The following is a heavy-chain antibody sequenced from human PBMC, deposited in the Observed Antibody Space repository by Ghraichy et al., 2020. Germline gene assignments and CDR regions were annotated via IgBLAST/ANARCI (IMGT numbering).Heavy chain of an antibody. J-gene: IGHJ3*02. D-gene: IGHD3-9*01. V-gene: IGHV4-30-4*01. CDR3: ARDDDTGDI. CDR2: IFYSGST. CDR1: GGSISSGDYY. Sequence: SETLSLTCTVSGGSISSGDYYWSWLRQPPGKGLEWIGYIFYSGSTYYNPSLIGSTYYSPSLKSRVIISVDTSKNQFSLKLSSVTAADTAVYYCARDDDTGDIWGQGTMVTVSS.